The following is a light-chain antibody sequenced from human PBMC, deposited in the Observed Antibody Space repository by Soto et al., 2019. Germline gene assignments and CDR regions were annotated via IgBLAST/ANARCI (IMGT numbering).Light chain of an antibody. V-gene: IGLV2-11*01. Sequence: QSALTQPRSVSGSPGQSVTISCTGTSSDVGGYNYVSWYQQHPGKAPKLMIYDVSKRPSGVPDRFSGSKSGNTASLTISGLHAEDEDDYYCSSYAGSYSRVFGGGTQLTVL. J-gene: IGLJ2*01. CDR1: SSDVGGYNY. CDR2: DVS. CDR3: SSYAGSYSRV.